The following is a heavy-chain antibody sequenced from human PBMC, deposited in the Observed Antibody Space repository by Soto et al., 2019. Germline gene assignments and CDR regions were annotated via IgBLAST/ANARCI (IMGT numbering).Heavy chain of an antibody. CDR3: ASKQLVLGDGFDI. J-gene: IGHJ3*02. V-gene: IGHV3-11*01. CDR2: ISSSGSTI. D-gene: IGHD6-13*01. CDR1: GFTFSNYY. Sequence: GGSLRLSCAASGFTFSNYYMSWIRQAPGKGLEWVSYISSSGSTIYYADSVKGRFTISRDNAKNSLYLQMNSLRAEDTAVYYCASKQLVLGDGFDIWGQGTMVTVSS.